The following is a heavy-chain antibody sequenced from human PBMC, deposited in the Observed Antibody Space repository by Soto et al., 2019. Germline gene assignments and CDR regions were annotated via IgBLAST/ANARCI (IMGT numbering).Heavy chain of an antibody. V-gene: IGHV4-59*08. D-gene: IGHD1-20*01. J-gene: IGHJ5*02. Sequence: QVQLQESGPGLVTPSEPLSLTCTVSGASISSYYWTWIRQPPGKGLELIGYIPNSGSTYYNPSLMGPLNIGVDTSKDYFALILASVTAADTAVYYCARRRPITGTTDWLDPWGQGTLVTVSS. CDR3: ARRRPITGTTDWLDP. CDR2: IPNSGST. CDR1: GASISSYY.